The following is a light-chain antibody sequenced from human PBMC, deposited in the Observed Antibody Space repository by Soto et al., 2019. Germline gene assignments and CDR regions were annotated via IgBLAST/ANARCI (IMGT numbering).Light chain of an antibody. CDR1: QPADKW. Sequence: DIQVTQSPSTLSASVGDRVIIACRASQPADKWVAWYQQKPGKAPNVLIYDASRLESGVPSRFSGSGSGTLFTFTISNLQLDDFETYYCQQYNDYPYTFGQGTKVEI. CDR2: DAS. V-gene: IGKV1-5*01. CDR3: QQYNDYPYT. J-gene: IGKJ2*01.